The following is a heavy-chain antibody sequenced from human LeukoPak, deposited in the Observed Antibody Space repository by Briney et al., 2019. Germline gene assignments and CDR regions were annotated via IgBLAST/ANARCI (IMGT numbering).Heavy chain of an antibody. CDR3: ARGRTGSLQTEAYYYYYMDV. Sequence: ASVKVSCTASGGTFSSYAISWVRQAPGQGLEWMGGIIPIFGTANYAQKFQGRVTITADKSTSTAYMELSSLRSEDTAVYYCARGRTGSLQTEAYYYYYMDVWGKGTTVTVSS. V-gene: IGHV1-69*06. D-gene: IGHD1-1*01. CDR1: GGTFSSYA. J-gene: IGHJ6*03. CDR2: IIPIFGTA.